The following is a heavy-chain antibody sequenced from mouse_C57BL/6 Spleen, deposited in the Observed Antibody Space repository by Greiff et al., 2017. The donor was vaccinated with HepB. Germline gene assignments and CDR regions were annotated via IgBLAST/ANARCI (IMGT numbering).Heavy chain of an antibody. CDR3: ARARDYYGSPAIDY. V-gene: IGHV1-52*01. Sequence: QVQLQQPGAELVRPGSSVKLSCKASGYTFTSYWMHWVKQRPIQGLEWIGNIDPSDSETHYNQKFKDKATLTVDKSSSTAYMQLSSLTSEDSAVYYYARARDYYGSPAIDYWGQGTSVTVSS. J-gene: IGHJ4*01. D-gene: IGHD1-1*01. CDR2: IDPSDSET. CDR1: GYTFTSYW.